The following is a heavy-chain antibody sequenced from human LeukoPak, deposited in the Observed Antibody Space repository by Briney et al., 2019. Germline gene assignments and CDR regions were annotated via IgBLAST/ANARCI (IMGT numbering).Heavy chain of an antibody. CDR2: IYSGGST. Sequence: GGSLRLSCAASGFIVSSNYISWVRQAPGKGLEWVSVIYSGGSTYYADSVKGRFTISRDNSKNTVYLQMNSLRAEDTAVYYCARDGVAAAEGYFDYWGQGTLVTVSS. CDR1: GFIVSSNY. J-gene: IGHJ4*02. D-gene: IGHD6-13*01. V-gene: IGHV3-66*01. CDR3: ARDGVAAAEGYFDY.